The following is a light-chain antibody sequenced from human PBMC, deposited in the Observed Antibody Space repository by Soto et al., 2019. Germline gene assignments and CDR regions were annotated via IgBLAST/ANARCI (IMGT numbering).Light chain of an antibody. J-gene: IGKJ1*01. CDR1: QSISSY. Sequence: DIQVTQSPSSLSASVGDRVTITCRASQSISSYLTWYQQKPGKAPKFLIYAASRLQSGVPSRVSGSGSGTDFTLTSSRLQLEECATDDCQQDNSYPWTFGQGTKV. V-gene: IGKV1-16*01. CDR3: QQDNSYPWT. CDR2: AAS.